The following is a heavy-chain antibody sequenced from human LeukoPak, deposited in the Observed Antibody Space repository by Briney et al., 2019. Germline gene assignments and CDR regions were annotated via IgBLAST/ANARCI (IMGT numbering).Heavy chain of an antibody. V-gene: IGHV3-74*01. CDR3: ARSLIGESPGT. CDR2: INSDGSST. J-gene: IGHJ5*02. CDR1: GFTFSSYA. D-gene: IGHD1-14*01. Sequence: GSLRLSCAASGFTFSSYAMSWVRQAPGKGLVWVSRINSDGSSTSYADSVKGRFTISRDNAKNTLYLQMNSLRAEDTAVYYCARSLIGESPGTWGQGTLVTVSS.